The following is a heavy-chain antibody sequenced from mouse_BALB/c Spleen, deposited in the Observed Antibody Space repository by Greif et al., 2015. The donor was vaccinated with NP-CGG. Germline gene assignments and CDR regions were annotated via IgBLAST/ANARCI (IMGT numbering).Heavy chain of an antibody. CDR3: ARNDGFAY. CDR2: IDPANGNT. V-gene: IGHV14-3*02. Sequence: VQLKESGAELVKPGASVKLSCTASGFNIKDTYMHWVKQRPEQGLEWIGRIDPANGNTKYDPKFQGKATITADTSSNTAYLQLSSLTSEGTVVYYCARNDGFAYWGQGTLVTVSA. J-gene: IGHJ3*01. D-gene: IGHD2-12*01. CDR1: GFNIKDTY.